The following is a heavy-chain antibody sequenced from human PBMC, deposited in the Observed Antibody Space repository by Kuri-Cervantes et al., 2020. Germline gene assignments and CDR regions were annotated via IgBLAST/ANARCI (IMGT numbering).Heavy chain of an antibody. CDR2: INPNSGGT. V-gene: IGHV1-2*04. Sequence: ASVKVSCKASGYNFISYYMHWVRQAPGQGLEWLGIINPNSGGTNYAQKFQGWVTMTRDTSISTAYMELSRLRSDDTAVYYCARQDVSTVTLDYWGQGTLVTVSS. J-gene: IGHJ4*02. CDR1: GYNFISYY. CDR3: ARQDVSTVTLDY. D-gene: IGHD4-17*01.